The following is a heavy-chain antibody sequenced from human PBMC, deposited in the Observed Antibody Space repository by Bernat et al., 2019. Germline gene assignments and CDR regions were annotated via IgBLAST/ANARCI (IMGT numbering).Heavy chain of an antibody. CDR3: ARRRGYSLIDY. J-gene: IGHJ4*02. CDR1: GGSISSSSYY. D-gene: IGHD2-15*01. V-gene: IGHV4-39*01. Sequence: QLQLQESGPGLVKPSETLSLTCTVSGGSISSSSYYWGWIRQPPGKGLEWIGSIYYSGSTYYNPSLKSRVTISVDTSKNQFSLKLSSVTAADTAVYYCARRRGYSLIDYWGQGTLVTVSS. CDR2: IYYSGST.